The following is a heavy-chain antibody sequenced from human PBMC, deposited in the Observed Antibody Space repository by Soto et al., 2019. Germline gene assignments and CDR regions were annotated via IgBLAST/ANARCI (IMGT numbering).Heavy chain of an antibody. CDR3: ANDPRRFGVLSYYGMDV. J-gene: IGHJ6*02. CDR2: ISGSGGST. D-gene: IGHD3-3*01. CDR1: GFTISSYA. Sequence: GGSLRLSCAASGFTISSYAMSWVRKAPGKGLEWVSAISGSGGSTYYADSVKGRFTISRDNSKNTLYQQMNSLRAEDTAVYYFANDPRRFGVLSYYGMDVWGQGTTVTVSS. V-gene: IGHV3-23*01.